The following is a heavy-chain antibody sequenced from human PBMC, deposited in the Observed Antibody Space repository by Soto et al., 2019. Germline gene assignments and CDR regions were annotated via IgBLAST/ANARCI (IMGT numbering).Heavy chain of an antibody. D-gene: IGHD1-26*01. J-gene: IGHJ5*02. CDR1: GGTFSSYA. CDR2: IIPIFGTA. Sequence: ASVNVSCKASGGTFSSYAISWVRQAPGQGLEWMGGIIPIFGTANYAQKFQGRVTITADESTSTAYMELSSLRSEDTAVYYCARDGNSGSYYEGWFDPWGQGTLVTVSS. V-gene: IGHV1-69*13. CDR3: ARDGNSGSYYEGWFDP.